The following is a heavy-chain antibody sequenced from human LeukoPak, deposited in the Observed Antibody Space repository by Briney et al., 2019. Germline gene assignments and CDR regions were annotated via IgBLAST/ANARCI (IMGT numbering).Heavy chain of an antibody. V-gene: IGHV3-7*01. J-gene: IGHJ4*02. D-gene: IGHD4-17*01. CDR3: ARERGYGDYLDY. CDR1: GFAFSSYW. CDR2: IKQDGSEK. Sequence: GGSLRLSCAASGFAFSSYWMSWVRQAPGKGLEWVANIKQDGSEKYYVDSVKGRFTISRDNAKNSLYLQMNSLRAEDTAVYYWARERGYGDYLDYWGQGTLVTVSS.